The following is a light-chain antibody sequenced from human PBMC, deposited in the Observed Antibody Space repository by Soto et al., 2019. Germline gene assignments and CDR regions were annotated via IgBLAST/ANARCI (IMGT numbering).Light chain of an antibody. CDR2: GAF. Sequence: EIVLTQSPGTLLLSPGDRATLSCRASQSVNKAYLVWYQVKPGQAPRLLIYGAFNRATGIPARFSGSGSGTDFTLTISSLEPEDSAIYYCQQRNIWPPVTFGQGTRLEIK. V-gene: IGKV3-11*01. J-gene: IGKJ5*01. CDR1: QSVNKAY. CDR3: QQRNIWPPVT.